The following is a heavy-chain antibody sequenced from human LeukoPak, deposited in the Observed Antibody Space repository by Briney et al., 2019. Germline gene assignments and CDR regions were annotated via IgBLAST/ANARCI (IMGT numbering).Heavy chain of an antibody. V-gene: IGHV1-3*01. CDR2: INAGNGNT. CDR3: AREGPPDGGNSGGFHYYYYGMDV. J-gene: IGHJ6*02. CDR1: GYTFTSYA. Sequence: ASVKVSCKASGYTFTSYAMHWVRQAPGQRLEWMGWINAGNGNTKYSQKFQGRVTITRDTSASTAYMELSSLRSEDTAVYYCAREGPPDGGNSGGFHYYYYGMDVWGQGTTVTVSS. D-gene: IGHD4-23*01.